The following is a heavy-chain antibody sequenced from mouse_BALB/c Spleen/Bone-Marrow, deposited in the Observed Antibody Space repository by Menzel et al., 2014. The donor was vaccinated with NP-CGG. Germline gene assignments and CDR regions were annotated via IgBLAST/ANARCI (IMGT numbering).Heavy chain of an antibody. CDR1: GFNIKDYY. D-gene: IGHD2-3*01. CDR3: APIYDGYYVAWFAY. J-gene: IGHJ3*01. V-gene: IGHV14-1*02. CDR2: IDPENGNT. Sequence: VQLKESGAELVRPGALVKLSCKASGFNIKDYYMHWVKQRPEQGLEWIGWIDPENGNTIYDPKFQSKASITADTSSNTAYLQLSSLTSEDTAVYYCAPIYDGYYVAWFAYWGQGTLVTVSA.